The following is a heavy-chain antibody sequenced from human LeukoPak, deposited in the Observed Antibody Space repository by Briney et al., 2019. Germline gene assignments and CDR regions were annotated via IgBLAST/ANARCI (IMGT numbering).Heavy chain of an antibody. J-gene: IGHJ6*02. D-gene: IGHD6-13*01. CDR3: ARVAASRYYYYGMDV. CDR1: GFTFSNYW. Sequence: PGGSLRLSCAASGFTFSNYWMSWVRQAPGKGLEWVANIKQDGSGTYYMDSVKGRFTISRDNAKNSLYLQMNSLRAEDTAVYYCARVAASRYYYYGMDVWGQGTTVTVSS. V-gene: IGHV3-7*01. CDR2: IKQDGSGT.